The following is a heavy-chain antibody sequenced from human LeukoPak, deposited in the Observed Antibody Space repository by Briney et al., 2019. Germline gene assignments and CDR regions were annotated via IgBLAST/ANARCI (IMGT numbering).Heavy chain of an antibody. J-gene: IGHJ4*02. CDR3: ARDSMATFDY. CDR2: ILYDGSNK. CDR1: GFTFSTYA. Sequence: PGGSLRLSCAASGFTFSTYAMHWVRQAPGKGLEWVSIILYDGSNKYYADSVKGRFTISRDNSKNTLYLQMNSLRTEDTAVYYCARDSMATFDYWGQGTLVTVSS. D-gene: IGHD5-24*01. V-gene: IGHV3-30-3*01.